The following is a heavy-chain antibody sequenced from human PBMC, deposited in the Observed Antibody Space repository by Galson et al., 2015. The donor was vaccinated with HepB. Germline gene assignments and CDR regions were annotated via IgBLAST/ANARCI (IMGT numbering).Heavy chain of an antibody. CDR1: GFTFSSYS. J-gene: IGHJ1*01. CDR2: ISGSSGTI. Sequence: SLRLSCAASGFTFSSYSMNWVRQAPGKGLEWISYISGSSGTIYYADSVKGRFTISRNNAKNSLYLQMNGLRDDDTAVYYCAGLEQQLVRYHQNYFQHWGQGTLVTVSS. D-gene: IGHD6-13*01. V-gene: IGHV3-48*02. CDR3: AGLEQQLVRYHQNYFQH.